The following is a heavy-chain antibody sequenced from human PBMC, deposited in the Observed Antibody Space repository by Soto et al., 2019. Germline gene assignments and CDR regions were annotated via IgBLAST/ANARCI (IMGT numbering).Heavy chain of an antibody. CDR3: ARMESFGSLNWFDP. CDR1: GYTFTNND. Sequence: ASVKVSCKASGYTFTNNDVSWVRQATGQGLEWMGWMNPGSGDTGYAQKFQGRVTMTRDISIATAYMELNSLTSEDTAIYYCARMESFGSLNWFDPWGQGTLVTV. J-gene: IGHJ5*02. V-gene: IGHV1-8*02. D-gene: IGHD5-18*01. CDR2: MNPGSGDT.